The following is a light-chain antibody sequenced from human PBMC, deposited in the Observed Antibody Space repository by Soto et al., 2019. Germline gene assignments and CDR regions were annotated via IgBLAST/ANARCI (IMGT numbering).Light chain of an antibody. J-gene: IGKJ4*01. V-gene: IGKV3D-20*02. CDR1: QTVRNNY. CDR2: GAS. Sequence: EFVLTQSPGTLSLSPGERATLSCRASQTVRNNYLAWYQHKPGQAPRLLIYGASSRATGIPDRFSGSGSGTDFTLTISSLEPEDFAVYYCQQGSNWPPGLTFGGGTKVDI. CDR3: QQGSNWPPGLT.